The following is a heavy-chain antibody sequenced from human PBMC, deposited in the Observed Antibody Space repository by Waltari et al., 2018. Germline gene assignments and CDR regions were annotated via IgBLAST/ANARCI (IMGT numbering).Heavy chain of an antibody. V-gene: IGHV1-2*02. CDR1: RDAITEHY. CDR3: AREYCGGDCRLFDF. Sequence: ELVQSGAEVMKPGASVKVSCKVSRDAITEHYIHWVRQAPGQGLEWMGWINPNGGSTHYAQRYRGRITMTWDTSMTTSYMGLSGLRSDDTAVYYCAREYCGGDCRLFDFWGQGTLVTVSS. CDR2: INPNGGST. D-gene: IGHD2-21*02. J-gene: IGHJ4*02.